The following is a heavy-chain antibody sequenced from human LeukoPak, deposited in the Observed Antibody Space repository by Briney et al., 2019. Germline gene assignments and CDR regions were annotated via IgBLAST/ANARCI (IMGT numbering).Heavy chain of an antibody. CDR1: GGSISSYY. Sequence: PSETLSLTCTVSGGSISSYYWSWIRQPPGKGLEWIGYIYYSGSTNYNPSLKSRVTISVDTSKNQFSLKLSSVTAADTAVYYCARHPIAAAGLYNYYGMDVWGQGTTVTVSS. V-gene: IGHV4-59*08. CDR3: ARHPIAAAGLYNYYGMDV. CDR2: IYYSGST. J-gene: IGHJ6*02. D-gene: IGHD6-13*01.